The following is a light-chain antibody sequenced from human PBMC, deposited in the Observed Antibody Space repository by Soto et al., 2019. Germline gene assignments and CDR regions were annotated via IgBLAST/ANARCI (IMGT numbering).Light chain of an antibody. J-gene: IGKJ2*01. Sequence: EIVLTQSPGTLSLSPGERATLSCRASQSVSSSYLAWYQQKPGQAPRLLIYGASSRATGIPARFRGSGSGTDFTLTISRLEPEDFAVYYCQQYDSSYTFGQGTKLEIK. CDR1: QSVSSSY. CDR2: GAS. CDR3: QQYDSSYT. V-gene: IGKV3-20*01.